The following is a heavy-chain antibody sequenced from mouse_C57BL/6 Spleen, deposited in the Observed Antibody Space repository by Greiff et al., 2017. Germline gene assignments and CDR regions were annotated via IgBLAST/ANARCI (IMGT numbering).Heavy chain of an antibody. D-gene: IGHD2-1*01. CDR2: IDPSDSET. CDR3: ASPFNYEAMGY. Sequence: QVQLQQPGAELVRPGSSVKLSCKASGYTFTSYWMHWVKQRPIQGLEWIGNIDPSDSETHYNQKFKDKATLTVDKSSSTAYMQLSSLTSEDSAVYYCASPFNYEAMGYWGQGTSVTVSS. V-gene: IGHV1-52*01. CDR1: GYTFTSYW. J-gene: IGHJ4*01.